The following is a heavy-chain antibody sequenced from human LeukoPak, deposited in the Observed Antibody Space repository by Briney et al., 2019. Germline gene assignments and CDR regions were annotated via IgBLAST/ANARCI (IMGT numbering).Heavy chain of an antibody. J-gene: IGHJ4*02. V-gene: IGHV1-69*13. Sequence: ASVKVSCKASGGTFSSYAISWVRQAPGQGLEWMGGIIPIFGTANYAQKFQGSVSITADESTRTAYMELYSLRSDDTAVYYCAKNTVTPSRTWYYFDSWGQGTLVTVSS. CDR2: IIPIFGTA. CDR3: AKNTVTPSRTWYYFDS. D-gene: IGHD4-11*01. CDR1: GGTFSSYA.